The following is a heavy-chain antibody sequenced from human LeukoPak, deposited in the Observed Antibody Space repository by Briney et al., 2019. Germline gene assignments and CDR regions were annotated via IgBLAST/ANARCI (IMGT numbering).Heavy chain of an antibody. CDR3: AKSSIAAAGTDAEYFQH. CDR1: GFTFDDYA. CDR2: ISRNSGSI. D-gene: IGHD6-13*01. Sequence: GRSLRLSCAASGFTFDDYAMHRVRHAPGKGLEWVSGISRNSGSIGYADSVKGRFTISRDNAKNSLYLQMNSLRAEDTALYYCAKSSIAAAGTDAEYFQHWGQGTLVTVSS. V-gene: IGHV3-9*01. J-gene: IGHJ1*01.